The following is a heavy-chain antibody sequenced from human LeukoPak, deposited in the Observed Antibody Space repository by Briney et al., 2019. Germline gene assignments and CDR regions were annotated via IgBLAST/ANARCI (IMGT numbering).Heavy chain of an antibody. CDR2: IKQDGSEK. D-gene: IGHD2-2*01. J-gene: IGHJ4*02. CDR1: GFTFSSYW. CDR3: ARDGLYCSSTSCYGRY. V-gene: IGHV3-7*01. Sequence: GGSLGLSCAASGFTFSSYWMSWVRQAPGKGLEWVANIKQDGSEKYYVDSVKGRFTISRDNAKNSLYLQMNSLRAEDTAVYYCARDGLYCSSTSCYGRYWGQGTLVTVSS.